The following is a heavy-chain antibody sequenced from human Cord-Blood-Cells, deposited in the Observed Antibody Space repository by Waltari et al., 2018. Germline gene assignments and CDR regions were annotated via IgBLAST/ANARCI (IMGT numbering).Heavy chain of an antibody. CDR1: GGSFSGYY. Sequence: QVQLQQWGAGLLKPSETLSLTCAVYGGSFSGYYWSWIRQPPGKGLEWIGEINHSGSTNYNPSLKSRVTISVDTSKNQFSLKLSSVTAADTAVYYCARTRGGNFDYWGQGTLVTVSS. D-gene: IGHD2-15*01. CDR3: ARTRGGNFDY. V-gene: IGHV4-34*01. CDR2: INHSGST. J-gene: IGHJ4*02.